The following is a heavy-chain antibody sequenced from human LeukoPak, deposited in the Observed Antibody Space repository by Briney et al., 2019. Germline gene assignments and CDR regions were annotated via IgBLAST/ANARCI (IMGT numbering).Heavy chain of an antibody. V-gene: IGHV4-59*01. Sequence: GSLRLSCEASGLTFRSNWMSWVRQAPGKGLEWIGNIYYSGSTNYNPSLKSRVTISVDTSKNQFSLKLSSVTAADTAVYYCARDGLNWGELYLGIDIWGQGTMVTVSS. CDR2: IYYSGST. J-gene: IGHJ3*02. CDR3: ARDGLNWGELYLGIDI. CDR1: GLTFRSNW. D-gene: IGHD7-27*01.